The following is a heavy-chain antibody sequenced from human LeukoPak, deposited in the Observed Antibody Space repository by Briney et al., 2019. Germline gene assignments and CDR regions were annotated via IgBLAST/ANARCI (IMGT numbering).Heavy chain of an antibody. CDR1: GYSISSGYY. CDR2: IYPSGTT. D-gene: IGHD5-18*01. Sequence: SETLSLTCTVSGYSISSGYYWGWIRQPPGKGLEWIGNIYPSGTTYYNPSLKTRVTISVDTSKNQFSLKLSSVTAADTAVYYCARDTAMGEHDIWGQGTMVTVSS. J-gene: IGHJ3*02. V-gene: IGHV4-38-2*02. CDR3: ARDTAMGEHDI.